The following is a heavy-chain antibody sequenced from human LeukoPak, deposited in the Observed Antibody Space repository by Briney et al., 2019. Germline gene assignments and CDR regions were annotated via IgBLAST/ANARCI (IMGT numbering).Heavy chain of an antibody. CDR1: GFTFRSYA. Sequence: GGSLRLSCAASGFTFRSYAMRWVRQAPGKGLEWVAVISYDGSNKYYADSVKGRFTISRDNSKNTLYLQMNSLRAEDTAVYYYDQDAQQLRHFAYWGQGTLVTVSS. D-gene: IGHD6-13*01. V-gene: IGHV3-30-3*01. J-gene: IGHJ4*02. CDR2: ISYDGSNK. CDR3: DQDAQQLRHFAY.